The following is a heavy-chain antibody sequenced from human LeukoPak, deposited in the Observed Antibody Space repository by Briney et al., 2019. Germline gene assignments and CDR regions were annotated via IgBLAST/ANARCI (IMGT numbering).Heavy chain of an antibody. V-gene: IGHV4-59*12. J-gene: IGHJ3*02. CDR3: ARDCSGGSCYGAFDI. CDR1: GGSISSYY. Sequence: SETLSLTCTVSGGSISSYYWSWIRQPPGKGLEWIGYIYDSGSTYYNPSLKSRITISVDTSENRLSLKLSSVTATDTAVYYCARDCSGGSCYGAFDIWGQGTMVTVSS. D-gene: IGHD2-15*01. CDR2: IYDSGST.